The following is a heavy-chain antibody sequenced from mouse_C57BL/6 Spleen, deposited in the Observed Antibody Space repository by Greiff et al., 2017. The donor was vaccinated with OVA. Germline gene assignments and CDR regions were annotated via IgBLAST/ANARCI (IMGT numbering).Heavy chain of an antibody. CDR3: AKYGSSYAMDY. V-gene: IGHV1-19*01. Sequence: VQLQQSGPVLVKPGASVKMSCKASGYTFTDYYMNWVKQSHGKSLEWIGVINPYNGGTSYNQKFKGKATLTVDKSSSTAYMELNSLTSEDSAVYYCAKYGSSYAMDYWGQGTSVTVSS. CDR2: INPYNGGT. CDR1: GYTFTDYY. D-gene: IGHD1-1*01. J-gene: IGHJ4*01.